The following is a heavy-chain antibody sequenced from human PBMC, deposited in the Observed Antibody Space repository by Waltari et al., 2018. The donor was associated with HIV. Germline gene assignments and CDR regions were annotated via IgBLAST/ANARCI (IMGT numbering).Heavy chain of an antibody. V-gene: IGHV4-39*01. CDR1: GGSISSSSYY. Sequence: QLQLQESGPGLVKPSETLSLTCTVSGGSISSSSYYWGWIRQPPGKGLEVIGSIYYSGSTYYNPSLKSRVTRSVDTSKNQFSLKLSSVTAADTAVYYCAFIKGDAFDIWGQGTMVTVSS. CDR2: IYYSGST. D-gene: IGHD3-16*02. J-gene: IGHJ3*02. CDR3: AFIKGDAFDI.